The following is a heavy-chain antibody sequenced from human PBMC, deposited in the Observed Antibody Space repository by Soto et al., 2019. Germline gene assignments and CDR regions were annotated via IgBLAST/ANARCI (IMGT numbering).Heavy chain of an antibody. CDR2: IYYSGST. V-gene: IGHV4-31*03. CDR1: GGSISSGGYY. J-gene: IGHJ6*02. D-gene: IGHD2-15*01. Sequence: SETLSHTCTVSGGSISSGGYYWSWIRQHPGKGLEWIGYIYYSGSTYYNPPLKSRVTISVDTSKNQFSLKLSSVTAADTAVYYCARDLGPSGGSYGMDVWGQVTTVTVSS. CDR3: ARDLGPSGGSYGMDV.